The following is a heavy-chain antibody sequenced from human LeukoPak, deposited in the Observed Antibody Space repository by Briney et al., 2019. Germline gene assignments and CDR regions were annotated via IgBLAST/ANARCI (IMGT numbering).Heavy chain of an antibody. D-gene: IGHD6-13*01. CDR3: ARRVVRRQLVHYYYYGMDV. J-gene: IGHJ6*02. V-gene: IGHV5-51*01. CDR1: GYRFTSYW. CDR2: IFPGESAT. Sequence: GGSLQISCKGSGYRFTSYWVGWVPQMPGKGLGWLGNIFPGESATRNSPSFHGPVTISTGQSISTACLQGSRLTTSDTAMYYCARRVVRRQLVHYYYYGMDVWGQGTTVSVSS.